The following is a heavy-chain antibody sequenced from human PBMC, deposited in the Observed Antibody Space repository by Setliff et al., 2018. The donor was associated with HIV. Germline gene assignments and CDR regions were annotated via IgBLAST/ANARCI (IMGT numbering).Heavy chain of an antibody. J-gene: IGHJ1*01. CDR1: GGSISSSSYY. CDR3: ARDPYCSGDGCFRYYQH. D-gene: IGHD2-15*01. Sequence: LSLTCTVSGGSISSSSYYWSWIRQPAGRALEWIGHISSSGTTNYNPSLKSRVKMSIDTSKNQFSLKLSSVTAADTAVYFCARDPYCSGDGCFRYYQHWGRGTLVTVSS. CDR2: ISSSGTT. V-gene: IGHV4-61*09.